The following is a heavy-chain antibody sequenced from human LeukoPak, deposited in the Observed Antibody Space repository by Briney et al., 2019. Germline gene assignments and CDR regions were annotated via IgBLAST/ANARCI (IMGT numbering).Heavy chain of an antibody. CDR3: ARTGRYSGSYPT. Sequence: SETLSLTCTASGGSISSYYWSWIRQPPGKGLEWIGYIYTSGSTNYNPSLKSRVTISVDTSKNQFSLRLSSVTAADTAVYYCARTGRYSGSYPTWGQGTLVTVSS. D-gene: IGHD1-26*01. V-gene: IGHV4-4*09. J-gene: IGHJ5*02. CDR1: GGSISSYY. CDR2: IYTSGST.